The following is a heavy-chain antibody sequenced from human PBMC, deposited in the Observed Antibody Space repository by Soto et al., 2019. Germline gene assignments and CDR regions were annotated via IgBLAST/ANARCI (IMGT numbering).Heavy chain of an antibody. J-gene: IGHJ4*02. CDR3: AGRIQLWFFDY. Sequence: GGSLRLSCAASGFTFRNSAMSWVRQAPGKGLEWISSITSSGGTTYYADSVKGRFTISRDNSKNTLYLQMNSLRAEDTAVYFCAGRIQLWFFDYWGQGTLVTVSS. V-gene: IGHV3-23*01. CDR2: ITSSGGTT. CDR1: GFTFRNSA. D-gene: IGHD5-18*01.